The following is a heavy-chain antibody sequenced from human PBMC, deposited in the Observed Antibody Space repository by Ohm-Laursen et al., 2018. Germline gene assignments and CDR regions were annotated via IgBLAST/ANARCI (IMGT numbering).Heavy chain of an antibody. J-gene: IGHJ4*02. CDR3: ARSYYDFWSGYYTPIDY. V-gene: IGHV3-48*03. CDR2: ISSSGSTI. CDR1: GFTFSSYE. D-gene: IGHD3-3*01. Sequence: SLRLSCAASGFTFSSYEMNWVRQAPGKGLEWVSCISSSGSTIYYADSVKGRFTISRDNAKNSLYLQMNSLRAEDTAVYYCARSYYDFWSGYYTPIDYWGQGTLVTVSS.